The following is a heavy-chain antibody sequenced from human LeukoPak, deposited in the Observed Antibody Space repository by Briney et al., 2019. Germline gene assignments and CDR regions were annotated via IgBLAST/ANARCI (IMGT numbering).Heavy chain of an antibody. J-gene: IGHJ5*02. CDR2: MNPNSGNT. V-gene: IGHV1-8*01. CDR3: ARGIVVVPAAILDPYWFDP. Sequence: GAPVKVSCKASGYTFTSYDINWVRQATGQGLEWMGWMNPNSGNTGYAQKFQGRVTMTRNTSISTAYMELSSLRSEDTAVYYCARGIVVVPAAILDPYWFDPWGQGTLVTVSS. D-gene: IGHD2-2*02. CDR1: GYTFTSYD.